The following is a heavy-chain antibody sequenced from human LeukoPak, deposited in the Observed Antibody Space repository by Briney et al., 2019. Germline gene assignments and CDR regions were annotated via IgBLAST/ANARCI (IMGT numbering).Heavy chain of an antibody. CDR3: ASRSSGWYDNWFDP. V-gene: IGHV4-59*01. D-gene: IGHD6-19*01. CDR2: IYYSGST. J-gene: IGHJ5*02. CDR1: GGSISSYY. Sequence: PSETLSLTCTVSGGSISSYYWSWIRQPPGKGLEWIGYIYYSGSTNYNPSLKSRVTISVDTSKNQFSLKLSSVTAADTAVYYCASRSSGWYDNWFDPWGQGTLVTVSS.